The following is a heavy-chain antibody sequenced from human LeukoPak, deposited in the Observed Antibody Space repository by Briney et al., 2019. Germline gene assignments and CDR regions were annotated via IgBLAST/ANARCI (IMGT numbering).Heavy chain of an antibody. J-gene: IGHJ4*02. D-gene: IGHD3-9*01. CDR3: AKDNEVLRYFDWLVY. Sequence: GGSLRLSCTASGFTFGDYAMSWFRQAPGKGLEWVSAISGSGGGTYYADSVKGRFTISRDNSKNTLYLQMNSLRAEDTAVYYCAKDNEVLRYFDWLVYWGQGTLVTVSS. CDR2: ISGSGGGT. CDR1: GFTFGDYA. V-gene: IGHV3-23*01.